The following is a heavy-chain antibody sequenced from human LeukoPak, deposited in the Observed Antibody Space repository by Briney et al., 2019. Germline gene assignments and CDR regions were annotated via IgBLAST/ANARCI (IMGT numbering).Heavy chain of an antibody. CDR1: GFTFSSYA. V-gene: IGHV3-23*01. J-gene: IGHJ4*02. Sequence: PGGSLRLSCAASGFTFSSYAMTWVRQAPGKGLEWVSSISGSGGSTYYADSVKGRFTISRDNSKNTLYLQMNSLRAEDTAVYYCAKGFGRTETLPFDYWGQGTLVTVSS. D-gene: IGHD1-14*01. CDR3: AKGFGRTETLPFDY. CDR2: ISGSGGST.